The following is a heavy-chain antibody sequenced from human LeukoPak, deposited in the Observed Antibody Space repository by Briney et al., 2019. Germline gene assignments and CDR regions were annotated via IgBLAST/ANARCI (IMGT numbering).Heavy chain of an antibody. D-gene: IGHD6-19*01. CDR3: AGLITVAGDIDY. Sequence: GGSLRLSCAASGFTLGTYWMSWVRQAPGKGLEWVATIRQDGSERFYVDSVKGRFTVSRDNAKNSLYLQMNSLRAEDTAVYYCAGLITVAGDIDYWSQGTLVTVSS. CDR1: GFTLGTYW. CDR2: IRQDGSER. J-gene: IGHJ4*02. V-gene: IGHV3-7*01.